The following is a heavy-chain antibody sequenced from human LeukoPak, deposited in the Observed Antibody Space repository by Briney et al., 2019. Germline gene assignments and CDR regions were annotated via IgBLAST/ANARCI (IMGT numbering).Heavy chain of an antibody. V-gene: IGHV1-69*13. J-gene: IGHJ4*02. CDR3: ARGKGGYDFGEKNFDY. D-gene: IGHD5-12*01. Sequence: SVKVSCKASGYTFTSYGISWVRQAPGQGLEWMGGIIPIFGTANYAQKFQGRVTITADESTSTAYMELSSLRSEDTAVYYCARGKGGYDFGEKNFDYRGQGTLVTVSS. CDR1: GYTFTSYG. CDR2: IIPIFGTA.